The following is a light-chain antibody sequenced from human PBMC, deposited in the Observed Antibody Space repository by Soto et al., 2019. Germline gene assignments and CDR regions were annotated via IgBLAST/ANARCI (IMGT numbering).Light chain of an antibody. V-gene: IGLV1-44*01. J-gene: IGLJ2*01. CDR3: AAWDDSLNGVV. CDR1: SSNIGSNT. Sequence: QLVLTQPPSASGTPGQRVTISCSGSSSNIGSNTVNWYQQLPGTAPKLLIYSNNQRPSGVPDRFSGSKSGTSASLAISRLQSEDEADYYCAAWDDSLNGVVFGGGTKLTVL. CDR2: SNN.